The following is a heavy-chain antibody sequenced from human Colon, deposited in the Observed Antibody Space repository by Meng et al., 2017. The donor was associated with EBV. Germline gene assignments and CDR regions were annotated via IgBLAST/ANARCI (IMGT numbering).Heavy chain of an antibody. CDR2: IYHSGST. Sequence: QGELPASGPGLEKPSETPSLTCAVSGGSISSVYWWTWVRQSPGKGLEWIGEIYHSGSTNYNPSLKSRVTISVDKSKNQFSLKLTSVTAADTAVYYCARGGYYSFDYWGQRTLVTVSS. D-gene: IGHD5-18*01. CDR1: GGSISSVYW. V-gene: IGHV4-4*02. CDR3: ARGGYYSFDY. J-gene: IGHJ4*02.